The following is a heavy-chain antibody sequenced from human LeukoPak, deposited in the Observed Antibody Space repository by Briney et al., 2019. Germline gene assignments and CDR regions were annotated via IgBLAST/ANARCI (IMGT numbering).Heavy chain of an antibody. D-gene: IGHD3-9*01. Sequence: GGSLRLSCAASGFTVSSNYMSWVRQAPVKGLEWVSVIYSGGSTYYADSVKGRFTISRDKSKNTLYLQMNSLRAEDTAVYYCARDLDILTGAFDYWGQGTLVTVSS. V-gene: IGHV3-66*01. CDR2: IYSGGST. CDR1: GFTVSSNY. J-gene: IGHJ4*02. CDR3: ARDLDILTGAFDY.